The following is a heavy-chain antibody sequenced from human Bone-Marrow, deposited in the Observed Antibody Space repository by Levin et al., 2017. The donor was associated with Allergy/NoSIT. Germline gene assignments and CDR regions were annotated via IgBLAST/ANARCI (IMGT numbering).Heavy chain of an antibody. CDR2: MSISGSFI. CDR1: GFTFSSYS. V-gene: IGHV3-21*05. J-gene: IGHJ4*02. CDR3: ARSAPLVPYFDD. D-gene: IGHD6-13*01. Sequence: GESLKISCATSGFTFSSYSMNWVRQAPGKGLEWVSYMSISGSFIYYADSVKGRFTISRDNAKNSLYLQMNSLRREDTAVYYCARSAPLVPYFDDWGQGTLVTVSS.